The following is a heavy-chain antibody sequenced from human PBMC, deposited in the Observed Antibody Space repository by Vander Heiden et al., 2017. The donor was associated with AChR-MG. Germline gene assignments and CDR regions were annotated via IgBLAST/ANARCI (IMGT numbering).Heavy chain of an antibody. CDR2: ISNSGGST. Sequence: EVQLLESGGGLVQPGGSMRLSCAASGFTFSSYAISWVRQAPGKGLEWVSTISNSGGSTYYADSVKGRFTVSRDNSKNTLYLQMNSLRAEDTAVYYCARDRLALGLSAGGRYFQHWGQGTLVTVSS. CDR3: ARDRLALGLSAGGRYFQH. CDR1: GFTFSSYA. D-gene: IGHD3-9*01. V-gene: IGHV3-23*01. J-gene: IGHJ1*01.